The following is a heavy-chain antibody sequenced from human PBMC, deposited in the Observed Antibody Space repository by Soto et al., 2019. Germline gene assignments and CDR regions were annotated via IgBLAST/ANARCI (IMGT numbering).Heavy chain of an antibody. V-gene: IGHV1-69*13. D-gene: IGHD6-19*01. CDR2: IIPIFGTA. J-gene: IGHJ4*02. Sequence: SVKVSCKASGGTFSSYAISWVRQAPGQGLEWMGGIIPIFGTANYAQKFQGRVTITADESTSTAYMELSSLRSEDTAVYYCAKRISGWYFIDYWGQGTLVTVSS. CDR1: GGTFSSYA. CDR3: AKRISGWYFIDY.